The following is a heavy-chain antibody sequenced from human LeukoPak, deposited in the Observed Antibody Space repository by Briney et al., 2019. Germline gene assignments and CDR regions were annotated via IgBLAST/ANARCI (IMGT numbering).Heavy chain of an antibody. CDR2: IWYDGSNK. CDR3: AREIRSDYYGSGKVVDY. Sequence: GGSLRLSCVASGFSFSTYWMSWVRQAPGKGLEWVAVIWYDGSNKYYADSVKGRFTISRDNSKNTLYLQMNSLRAEDTAVYYCAREIRSDYYGSGKVVDYWGQGTLVTVSS. V-gene: IGHV3-33*08. CDR1: GFSFSTYW. D-gene: IGHD3-10*01. J-gene: IGHJ4*02.